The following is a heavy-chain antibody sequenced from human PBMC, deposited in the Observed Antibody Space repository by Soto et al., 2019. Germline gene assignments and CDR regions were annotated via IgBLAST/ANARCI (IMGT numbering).Heavy chain of an antibody. CDR3: PRVFYAILTGYGWFDP. CDR1: GYTFTSYA. CDR2: INDGNGNT. D-gene: IGHD3-9*01. J-gene: IGHJ5*02. V-gene: IGHV1-3*01. Sequence: QVQLVQSGAEVKKPGASVKVSCKASGYTFTSYAMHWVREAPGQRREWMEWINDGNGNTKYSQKFQGRVTITRDTSASTAYMELSSLRSEDTAVYYCPRVFYAILTGYGWFDPWGQGTLVTVSS.